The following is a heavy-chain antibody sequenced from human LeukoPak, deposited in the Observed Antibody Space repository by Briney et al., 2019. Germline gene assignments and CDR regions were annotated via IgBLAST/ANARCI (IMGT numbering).Heavy chain of an antibody. CDR2: ITADGRST. Sequence: YPGGSLRLSCASSASDFRTSWMHWVRQGPGTGLVWVSLITADGRSTTYADSVKGRFTISRDNSKNTLYLQMSSLRVEDTAVYYCARKYASGTYPLDYWGQGTLVTVSS. CDR1: ASDFRTSW. V-gene: IGHV3-74*01. J-gene: IGHJ4*02. D-gene: IGHD3-10*01. CDR3: ARKYASGTYPLDY.